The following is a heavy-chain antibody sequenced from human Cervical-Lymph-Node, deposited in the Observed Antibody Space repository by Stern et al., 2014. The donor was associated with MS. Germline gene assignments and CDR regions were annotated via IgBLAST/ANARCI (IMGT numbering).Heavy chain of an antibody. CDR3: AKDAATRDTSGQPYFDV. D-gene: IGHD3-22*01. CDR1: GGNFSDFA. CDR2: IMPFFDTP. V-gene: IGHV1-69*06. J-gene: IGHJ3*01. Sequence: QLVQSGAEVMKPGSSVKVTCKASGGNFSDFAITWVRQAPGQGLEWMGGIMPFFDTPHYAQPFPGRVTITADKSTNTAYMEMPSLTSDDTAVYYCAKDAATRDTSGQPYFDVWGQGTMLTVSS.